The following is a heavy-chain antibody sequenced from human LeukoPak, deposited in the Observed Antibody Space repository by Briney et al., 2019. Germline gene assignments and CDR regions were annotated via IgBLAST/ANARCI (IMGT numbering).Heavy chain of an antibody. Sequence: ASVKVSRKASGYTFTSHDFNWVRQATGQRPEWMGWMSPNSGDTGYAQKFQDRVTMTRNTSISTAYMELSSLRSDDTAVYYCARGPPNWGYDYWGPGTLVTVSS. CDR1: GYTFTSHD. CDR2: MSPNSGDT. CDR3: ARGPPNWGYDY. J-gene: IGHJ4*02. D-gene: IGHD7-27*01. V-gene: IGHV1-8*01.